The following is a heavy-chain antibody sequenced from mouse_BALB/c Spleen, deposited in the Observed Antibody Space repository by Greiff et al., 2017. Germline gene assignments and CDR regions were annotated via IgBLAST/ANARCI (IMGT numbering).Heavy chain of an antibody. CDR1: GFTFSSYA. J-gene: IGHJ2*01. CDR2: ISSGGST. CDR3: AREEGFYY. Sequence: EVKLVESGGGLVKPGGSLKLSCAASGFTFSSYAMSWVRQTPEKRLEWVASISSGGSTYYPDSVKGRFTISRDNARNILYLQMSSLRSEDTAMYYCAREEGFYYWGQGTTLTVSS. V-gene: IGHV5-6-5*01.